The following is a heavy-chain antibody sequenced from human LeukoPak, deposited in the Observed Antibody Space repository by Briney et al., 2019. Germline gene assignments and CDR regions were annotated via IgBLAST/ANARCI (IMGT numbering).Heavy chain of an antibody. V-gene: IGHV4-39*07. CDR1: GGSISSSSYY. J-gene: IGHJ4*02. CDR3: ATGGSSWNEY. CDR2: IHRSGST. D-gene: IGHD6-13*01. Sequence: SETLSLTCTVSGGSISSSSYYWGWIRQPPGKGLEWIGEIHRSGSTYYNPSLESRLTMSLDKSKNQFSLNLYSVTAADTAVYFCATGGSSWNEYWGQGTLVTVSS.